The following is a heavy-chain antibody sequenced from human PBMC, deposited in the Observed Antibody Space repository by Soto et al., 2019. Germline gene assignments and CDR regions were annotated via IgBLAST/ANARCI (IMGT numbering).Heavy chain of an antibody. D-gene: IGHD6-19*01. CDR3: VRHQRYSSGWYIDC. CDR1: GGSINSANYY. V-gene: IGHV4-39*01. J-gene: IGHJ4*02. Sequence: SETLSLTCTVSGGSINSANYYWGWIRQPPGKGLEWIGNVYYRGTTYYNPSLKGRVTISVDTSKNQFSLKLSSVTAADSAVFFCVRHQRYSSGWYIDCWGQGTPVT. CDR2: VYYRGTT.